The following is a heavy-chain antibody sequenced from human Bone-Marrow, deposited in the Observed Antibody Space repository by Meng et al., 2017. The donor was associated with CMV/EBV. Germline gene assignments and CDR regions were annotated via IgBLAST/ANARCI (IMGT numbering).Heavy chain of an antibody. V-gene: IGHV3-53*01. CDR2: IYTDDAT. CDR1: GFSVSDNY. D-gene: IGHD3-16*01. CDR3: ARGHVAYYS. Sequence: GESLKISCAASGFSVSDNYMSWVRQTPGKGLEWVSIIYTDDATFYADSVKGRFTISRDNSRNTAYLQMHGLRAEDNAVYFCARGHVAYYSWGQGTLVTVSS. J-gene: IGHJ4*02.